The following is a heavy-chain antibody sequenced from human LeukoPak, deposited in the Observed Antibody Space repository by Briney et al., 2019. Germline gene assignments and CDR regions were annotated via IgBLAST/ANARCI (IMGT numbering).Heavy chain of an antibody. CDR1: AFTFSSYW. J-gene: IGHJ2*01. CDR3: AGSPGDWYFDL. Sequence: GGSLRLSCAASAFTFSSYWMHWARQAPGKGLVCVSRINSDGSNTEYADSVKGRFTLSRDNAKNMVYLQMNSLRAEDTAVYYCAGSPGDWYFDLWGRGTLVTVSS. CDR2: INSDGSNT. V-gene: IGHV3-74*03. D-gene: IGHD3-10*01.